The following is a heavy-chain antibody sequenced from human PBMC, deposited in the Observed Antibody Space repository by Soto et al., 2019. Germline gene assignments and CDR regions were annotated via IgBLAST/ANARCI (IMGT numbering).Heavy chain of an antibody. D-gene: IGHD6-13*01. CDR3: AYSSTPFDY. CDR1: GFTLSTYW. Sequence: GVLRLSCAASGFTLSTYWMHWVRQSPEKGLVWVSRINGDGSSTAYADSVKGRFTISRDNAKNTLYVQMNSLRAEDTAVYYCAYSSTPFDYWGQGTLVTVSS. J-gene: IGHJ4*02. V-gene: IGHV3-74*01. CDR2: INGDGSST.